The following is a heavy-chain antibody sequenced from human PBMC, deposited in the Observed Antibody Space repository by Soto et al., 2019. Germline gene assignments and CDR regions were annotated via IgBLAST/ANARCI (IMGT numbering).Heavy chain of an antibody. D-gene: IGHD3-9*01. Sequence: QVQLQESGPGLVKPSETLSLTCTVSGGSISSYYWSWIRQPPGKGLEWIGYIYYSGSTNYNPSLKSRVTISVDTSENQFSLKLSSVTAADTAVYYCARHPDYDILTGFDYWGQGTLVTVSS. J-gene: IGHJ4*02. CDR3: ARHPDYDILTGFDY. CDR1: GGSISSYY. CDR2: IYYSGST. V-gene: IGHV4-59*08.